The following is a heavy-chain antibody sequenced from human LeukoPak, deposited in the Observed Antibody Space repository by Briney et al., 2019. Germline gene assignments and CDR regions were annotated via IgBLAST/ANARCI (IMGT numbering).Heavy chain of an antibody. CDR2: IYYSGST. CDR1: GGSISSSSYY. CDR3: ARDSPYYYDSSGYFTEV. Sequence: SETLSLTCTVSGGSISSSSYYWGWIRQPPGKGLEWIGSIYYSGSTYYNPSLKSRVTISVDTSKNQFSLKLSSVPAADTAVYYCARDSPYYYDSSGYFTEVWGKGTTVTVSS. J-gene: IGHJ6*04. D-gene: IGHD3-22*01. V-gene: IGHV4-39*07.